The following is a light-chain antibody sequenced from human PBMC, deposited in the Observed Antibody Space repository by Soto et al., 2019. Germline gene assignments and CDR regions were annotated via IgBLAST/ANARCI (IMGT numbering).Light chain of an antibody. CDR3: QQSYSTPSWT. V-gene: IGKV1-9*01. Sequence: DIQLTQSPSFLSASVGDRVTITCRASQGISNYLVWYQQRPGKAPKLLIYAASTLQSGVPSRFSGSGSGTEFTLTISSLQPEDFATYYCQQSYSTPSWTFGQGTKVEIK. CDR1: QGISNY. J-gene: IGKJ1*01. CDR2: AAS.